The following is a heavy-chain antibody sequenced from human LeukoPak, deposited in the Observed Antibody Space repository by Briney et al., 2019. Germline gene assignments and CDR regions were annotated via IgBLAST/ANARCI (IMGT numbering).Heavy chain of an antibody. Sequence: PSETLSLTCTVPGGSISSYYWSWIRQPPREGLEWIGCIYYSGSTNYNPSLKSRVTISVDTSKNQFSLKLSSVTAADTAVYYCARDYDSSGFDYWGQGTLVTVSS. CDR1: GGSISSYY. D-gene: IGHD3-22*01. CDR3: ARDYDSSGFDY. CDR2: IYYSGST. V-gene: IGHV4-59*01. J-gene: IGHJ4*02.